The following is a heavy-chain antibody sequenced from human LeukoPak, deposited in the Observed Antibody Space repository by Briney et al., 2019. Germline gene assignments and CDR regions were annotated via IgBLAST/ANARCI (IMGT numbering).Heavy chain of an antibody. CDR3: ARRDGYNYNY. V-gene: IGHV4-39*07. D-gene: IGHD5-24*01. J-gene: IGHJ4*02. CDR2: INHSGST. CDR1: GGSISGRRYY. Sequence: SETLSLTCSVSGGSISGRRYYWGWIRQPPGKGLEWIGEINHSGSTNYNPSLKSRVTISVDTSKNQFSLKLSSVTAADTAVYYCARRDGYNYNYWGQGTLVTVSS.